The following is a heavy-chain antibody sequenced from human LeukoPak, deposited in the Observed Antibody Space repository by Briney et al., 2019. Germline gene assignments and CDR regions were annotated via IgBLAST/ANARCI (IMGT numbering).Heavy chain of an antibody. J-gene: IGHJ6*03. CDR1: GFTFSSYW. D-gene: IGHD3-9*01. Sequence: GGSLRLSCAASGFTFSSYWMSWVRQAPGKGLEWVAYIQKDGSNEQYADAVKGRFRISRDSSKNILYLQMNSLRAEDTAVYYCARGPPHGLRYFDWSLYYYYYMDVWGKGTTVTISS. V-gene: IGHV3-30*02. CDR2: IQKDGSNE. CDR3: ARGPPHGLRYFDWSLYYYYYMDV.